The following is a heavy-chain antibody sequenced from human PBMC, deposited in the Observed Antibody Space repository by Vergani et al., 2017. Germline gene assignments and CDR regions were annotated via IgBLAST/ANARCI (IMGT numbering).Heavy chain of an antibody. Sequence: QVQLVQSGAEVKKPGSSVKVSCKASGGPFSSSAISWVRQAPGQGLEWMGGIIPIFGTANYAQNFQGGVTITADESTSTAYMELSSLRSEDTAVYYCARVRGDGYNGRLDYWGQGTLVTVSS. CDR1: GGPFSSSA. V-gene: IGHV1-69*01. CDR2: IIPIFGTA. D-gene: IGHD5-24*01. J-gene: IGHJ4*02. CDR3: ARVRGDGYNGRLDY.